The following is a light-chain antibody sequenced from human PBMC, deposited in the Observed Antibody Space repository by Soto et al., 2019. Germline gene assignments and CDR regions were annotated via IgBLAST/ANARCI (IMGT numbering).Light chain of an antibody. CDR2: AAS. V-gene: IGKV1-9*01. CDR3: QQLNTYPRIT. J-gene: IGKJ5*01. Sequence: DIQLTQSPSFLSASVGDRVTITCRASQGISNDLAWYQQKPGKAPKLLIYAASTLQSGVPSRFSGSGSGTEFTLTISTVQPEDFATYYCQQLNTYPRITFGQGTRLEIK. CDR1: QGISND.